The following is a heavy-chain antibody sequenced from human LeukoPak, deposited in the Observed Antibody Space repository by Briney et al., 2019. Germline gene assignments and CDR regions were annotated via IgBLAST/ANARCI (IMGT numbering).Heavy chain of an antibody. CDR1: GFTFSSYE. CDR3: AKGRTSGSYYAWDY. V-gene: IGHV3-48*03. D-gene: IGHD1-26*01. CDR2: ISSSGSTT. J-gene: IGHJ4*02. Sequence: GGSLRLSCAASGFTFSSYEMNWVRQAPGKGLEWVSYISSSGSTTYYADSVKGRFTISRDNPKNTLYLQMNSLRAEDTAVYYCAKGRTSGSYYAWDYWGQGALVTVSS.